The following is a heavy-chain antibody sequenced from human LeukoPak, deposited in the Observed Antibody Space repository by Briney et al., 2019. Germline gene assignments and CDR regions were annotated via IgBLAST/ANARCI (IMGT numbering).Heavy chain of an antibody. CDR2: ISHSGSA. CDR1: GYSISSGYY. Sequence: SETLSLTCAVYGYSISSGYYWGWIRQPPGQGLELIVTISHSGSAYYNPSLKSRVTISLDTSKNQFSLRLSSVTAADTAVYYCARHPIGTAMVSYFDYWGQGTLVTVSS. D-gene: IGHD5-18*01. V-gene: IGHV4-38-2*01. CDR3: ARHPIGTAMVSYFDY. J-gene: IGHJ4*02.